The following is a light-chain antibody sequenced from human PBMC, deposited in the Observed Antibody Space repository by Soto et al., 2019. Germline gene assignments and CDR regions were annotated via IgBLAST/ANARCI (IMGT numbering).Light chain of an antibody. V-gene: IGKV1-5*01. Sequence: DVQMTQSPSTLSASVGDRVTITCRASQSISTWLAWYQQKPGKAPKLLIYDASILESGVPSRFSGSGSGTDFTLTISSLQPDDFATYYCQQYNTYIYTFGQGTNLEIK. J-gene: IGKJ2*01. CDR1: QSISTW. CDR3: QQYNTYIYT. CDR2: DAS.